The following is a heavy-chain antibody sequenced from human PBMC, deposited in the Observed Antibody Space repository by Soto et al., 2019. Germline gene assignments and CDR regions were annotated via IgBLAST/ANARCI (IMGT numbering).Heavy chain of an antibody. CDR3: ARLGTVTHHRTVSYYYYYMDV. D-gene: IGHD4-4*01. V-gene: IGHV4-39*01. CDR1: GGSISSSSYY. CDR2: IYYSGST. Sequence: SETLSLTCTVSGGSISSSSYYWGWIRQPPGKGLEWIGSIYYSGSTYYNPSLKSRVTISVDTSKNQFSLKLSSVTAADTAVYYCARLGTVTHHRTVSYYYYYMDVWGKGTTVTVSS. J-gene: IGHJ6*03.